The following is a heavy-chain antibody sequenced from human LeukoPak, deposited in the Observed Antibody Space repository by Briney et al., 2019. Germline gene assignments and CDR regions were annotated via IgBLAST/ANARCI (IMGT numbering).Heavy chain of an antibody. Sequence: GGSLRLSCAASGSTFSSYAMSWVRQAPGKGLEWVSAISGSGGSTYYADSVKGRFTISRDNSKNTLYLQMNSLRAEDTAVYYCAKSLYDSYDYDILTGYYPVNWFDPWGQGTLATVSS. CDR2: ISGSGGST. V-gene: IGHV3-23*01. D-gene: IGHD3-9*01. CDR3: AKSLYDSYDYDILTGYYPVNWFDP. J-gene: IGHJ5*02. CDR1: GSTFSSYA.